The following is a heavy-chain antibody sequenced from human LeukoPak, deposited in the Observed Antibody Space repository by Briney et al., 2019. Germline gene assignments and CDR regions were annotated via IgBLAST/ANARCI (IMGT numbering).Heavy chain of an antibody. CDR2: INPNSGGT. Sequence: ASVKVSCKASGYTFTGYYMHWVRQAPGQGLEWMGWINPNSGGTNYAQKFQGRVTMTRDTSTSTVYMELSSLRSEDTAVYYCARLSYSSGCYWGQGTLVTVSS. CDR3: ARLSYSSGCY. D-gene: IGHD6-19*01. CDR1: GYTFTGYY. V-gene: IGHV1-2*02. J-gene: IGHJ4*02.